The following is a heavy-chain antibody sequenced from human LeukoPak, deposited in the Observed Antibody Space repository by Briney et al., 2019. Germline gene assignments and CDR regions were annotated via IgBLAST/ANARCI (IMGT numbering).Heavy chain of an antibody. J-gene: IGHJ5*02. D-gene: IGHD3-16*01. Sequence: ASVTVSCKASGYTFTGYYMHWVRQAPGQGLEWMGRINPNSGGTNYAQKFQGRVTMTRDTSISTAYMELSRLRSDDTAVYYCARVGWGRNWFDPWGQGTLVTVSS. CDR3: ARVGWGRNWFDP. CDR2: INPNSGGT. V-gene: IGHV1-2*06. CDR1: GYTFTGYY.